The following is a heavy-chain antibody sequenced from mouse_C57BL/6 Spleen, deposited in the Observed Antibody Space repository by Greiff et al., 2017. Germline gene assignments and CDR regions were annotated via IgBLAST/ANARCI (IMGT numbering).Heavy chain of an antibody. D-gene: IGHD2-5*01. J-gene: IGHJ4*01. CDR3: ARTDYSNYDAMDY. Sequence: QVQLQQPGAELVRPGSSVKLSCKASGYTFTSYWMHWVKQRPIQGLEWIGNIDPSDSETHYNQKFKDKATLTVDKSSSTAYMQLSSLPSEDSAVYYGARTDYSNYDAMDYWGQGTSVTVSS. CDR2: IDPSDSET. CDR1: GYTFTSYW. V-gene: IGHV1-52*01.